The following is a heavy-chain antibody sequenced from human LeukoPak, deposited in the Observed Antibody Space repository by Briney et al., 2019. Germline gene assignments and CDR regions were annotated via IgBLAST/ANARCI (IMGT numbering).Heavy chain of an antibody. J-gene: IGHJ4*02. CDR2: ISGSNGNT. D-gene: IGHD6-19*01. Sequence: ASVKVSCKASGYTFTRYGMSWVRQAPGQGLEWVGWISGSNGNTNYAQKLQGRVTMTTDTSTGTAYMELRSLRSDDTAVYYCAREPTPYSSGHDYWGQGTLVTVSS. CDR3: AREPTPYSSGHDY. V-gene: IGHV1-18*01. CDR1: GYTFTRYG.